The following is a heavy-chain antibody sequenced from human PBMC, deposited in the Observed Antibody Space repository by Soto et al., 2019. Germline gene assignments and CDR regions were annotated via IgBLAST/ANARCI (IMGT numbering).Heavy chain of an antibody. CDR3: ARADPDASVGY. D-gene: IGHD2-15*01. CDR2: ISYSGST. CDR1: GGSMSSYY. V-gene: IGHV4-59*01. Sequence: SETLSLTCTVSGGSMSSYYWTWLRQSPGRGLEWIGYISYSGSTYYNPSLKSRVTISADTSKNQFPLRMNSMIAADTAVYYCARADPDASVGYWGQGTLVTVSS. J-gene: IGHJ4*02.